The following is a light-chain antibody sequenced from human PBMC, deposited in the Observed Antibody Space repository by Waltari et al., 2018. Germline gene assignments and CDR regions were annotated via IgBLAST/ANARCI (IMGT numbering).Light chain of an antibody. J-gene: IGKJ1*01. CDR1: QSLLHSSNNTNY. CDR2: WAA. Sequence: DIVMTQSPDSLAVSLGERATINCKSSQSLLHSSNNTNYLAWYQQKPGRPPELLFYWAATRESGVPDRFRGSGSGTDFTLTISSLQAEDGAVFYCQQYYSPPWTFGQGTKVEIK. CDR3: QQYYSPPWT. V-gene: IGKV4-1*01.